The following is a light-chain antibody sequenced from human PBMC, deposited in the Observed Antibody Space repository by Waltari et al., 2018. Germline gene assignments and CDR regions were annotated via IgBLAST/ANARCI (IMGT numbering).Light chain of an antibody. CDR1: QSLFYSSNNKNY. CDR2: WAS. J-gene: IGKJ1*01. CDR3: QQYYNSRRA. Sequence: DIVLTQSQDSLAVSLGERATINCKSSQSLFYSSNNKNYLAWFQQKVGQPPKVLIYWASTRESGVPDRFSGSGSGTDFTLTISSLQAEDVAVYYCQQYYNSRRAFGQGTKVEIK. V-gene: IGKV4-1*01.